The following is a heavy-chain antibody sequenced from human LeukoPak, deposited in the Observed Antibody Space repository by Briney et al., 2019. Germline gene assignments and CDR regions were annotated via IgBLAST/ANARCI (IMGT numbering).Heavy chain of an antibody. CDR3: ARHQYYDSSGFLGY. J-gene: IGHJ4*02. D-gene: IGHD3-22*01. Sequence: PSETLSLTCTVSGGSISSYYWSWLRQPPGKGLEWIGSIYYSGSTYYNPSLKSRVTISVDTSKNQFSLKLSSVTAADTAVYYCARHQYYDSSGFLGYWGQGTLVTVSS. V-gene: IGHV4-59*05. CDR2: IYYSGST. CDR1: GGSISSYY.